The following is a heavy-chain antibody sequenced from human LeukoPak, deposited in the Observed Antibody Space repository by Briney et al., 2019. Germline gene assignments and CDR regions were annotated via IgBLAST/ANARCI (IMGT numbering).Heavy chain of an antibody. V-gene: IGHV3-23*01. CDR2: ISGSGGST. CDR1: GFTFSSYA. D-gene: IGHD2-2*01. J-gene: IGHJ6*02. Sequence: GGSLRLSCAASGFTFSSYAMSWVRQAPGKGLEWVSAISGSGGSTYYADSVKGRFTISRDNSKNTLYLQMNSLRAEDTAVYYCAKVSSSRRPRIVVVPAAMPRYYYYGMDVWGQGTTVTVSS. CDR3: AKVSSSRRPRIVVVPAAMPRYYYYGMDV.